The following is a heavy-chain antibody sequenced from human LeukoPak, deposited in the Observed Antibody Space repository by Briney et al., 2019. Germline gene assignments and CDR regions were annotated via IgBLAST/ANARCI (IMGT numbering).Heavy chain of an antibody. J-gene: IGHJ4*02. CDR3: ARQVDTTMALPDY. V-gene: IGHV1-18*01. CDR1: GYTFTSYG. D-gene: IGHD5-18*01. Sequence: EAAVKVSCKTSGYTFTSYGMSWVRQAPGQRLEWMGWISTYNDNTNYAQKFRGRVTMTTDTSTSTVYMELRSLRSDDTAIYYCARQVDTTMALPDYRGQGTLVTVSS. CDR2: ISTYNDNT.